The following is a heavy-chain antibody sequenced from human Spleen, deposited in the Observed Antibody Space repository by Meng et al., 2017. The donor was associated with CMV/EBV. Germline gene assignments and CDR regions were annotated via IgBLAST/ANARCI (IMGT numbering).Heavy chain of an antibody. CDR1: GFTVSSNY. CDR2: IYSCGST. Sequence: GESLKISCAASGFTVSSNYMSWVRQAPGKGLEWVSVIYSCGSTYYADSVKGRFTISRDNLKKTLHLQMNSLRPEDTAVYYCARDASTDPSAAEYWGRGSLVTVSS. CDR3: ARDASTDPSAAEY. D-gene: IGHD1-14*01. J-gene: IGHJ1*01. V-gene: IGHV3-53*01.